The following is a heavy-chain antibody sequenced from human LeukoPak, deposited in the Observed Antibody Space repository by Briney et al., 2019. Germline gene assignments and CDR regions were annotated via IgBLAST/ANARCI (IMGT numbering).Heavy chain of an antibody. CDR1: GGSISSYY. V-gene: IGHV4-59*01. Sequence: SETLSLTCTVSGGSISSYYWSWIRQPPGKGLEWIGYIYYSGSTNYNPSLKSRVTISVDTSKNQFSLKLSSVTAADTAVYYCAGSKGYSSSWFLNRASVIFDYWGQGTLVTVSS. J-gene: IGHJ4*02. D-gene: IGHD6-13*01. CDR3: AGSKGYSSSWFLNRASVIFDY. CDR2: IYYSGST.